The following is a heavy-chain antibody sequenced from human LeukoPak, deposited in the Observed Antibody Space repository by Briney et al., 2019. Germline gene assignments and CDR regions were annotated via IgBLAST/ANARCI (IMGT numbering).Heavy chain of an antibody. D-gene: IGHD1-7*01. Sequence: TGGSLRLSCAASGFTFSSYAMHWVRQAPGKGLEWVAVISYDGSNKYYADSVKGRFIISRGNSKNTLYLQMNSLRAEDTAVYYCAKNGGRGIENYSWGTFDYWGQGTLVTVSS. CDR3: AKNGGRGIENYSWGTFDY. J-gene: IGHJ4*02. V-gene: IGHV3-30-3*02. CDR2: ISYDGSNK. CDR1: GFTFSSYA.